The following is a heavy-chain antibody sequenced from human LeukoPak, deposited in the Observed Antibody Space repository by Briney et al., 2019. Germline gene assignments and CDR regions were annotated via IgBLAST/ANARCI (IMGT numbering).Heavy chain of an antibody. CDR3: ARQLERLFDI. Sequence: GGSLRLSCAASGFFFSSYWMSWVRQAPGKGLEWVAYIKEDGSEKYYVGSVKGRFTISRDNAWNSLYLQMNSLRAEDTAVYYCARQLERLFDIWGQGTMVTVSS. CDR2: IKEDGSEK. V-gene: IGHV3-7*01. J-gene: IGHJ3*02. CDR1: GFFFSSYW. D-gene: IGHD1-1*01.